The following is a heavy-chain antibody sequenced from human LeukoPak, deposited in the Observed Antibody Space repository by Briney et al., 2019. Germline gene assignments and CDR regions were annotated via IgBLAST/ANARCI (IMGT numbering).Heavy chain of an antibody. V-gene: IGHV3-23*01. CDR2: ISHNGDRI. Sequence: GSLRLSCAASGYTFSNYAMTWVRQAPGKRLEWVSGISHNGDRIYYADSVKSRFTISRDNSKNTLYLQMNSLRPEDTALYYCTEDSVAAAGTAWFDPWGQGTLVTVSS. J-gene: IGHJ5*02. CDR3: TEDSVAAAGTAWFDP. D-gene: IGHD6-13*01. CDR1: GYTFSNYA.